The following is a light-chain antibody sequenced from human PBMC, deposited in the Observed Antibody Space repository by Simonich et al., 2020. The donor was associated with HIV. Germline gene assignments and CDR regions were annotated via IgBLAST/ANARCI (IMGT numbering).Light chain of an antibody. CDR3: SSYTSSSTWV. CDR2: DVS. Sequence: QSALTQPASVSGSPGQSITISCTGTSSDVGDYNYVSWYQQHPGKAPTLLIYDVSKRPSGVSNRFSGSKSGNTASLTISGLQAEDDADYYCSSYTSSSTWVFGGGTKLTVL. CDR1: SSDVGDYNY. J-gene: IGLJ3*02. V-gene: IGLV2-14*01.